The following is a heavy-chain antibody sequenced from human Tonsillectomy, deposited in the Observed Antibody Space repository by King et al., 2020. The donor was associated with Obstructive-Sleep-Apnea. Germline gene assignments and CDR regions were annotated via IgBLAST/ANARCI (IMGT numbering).Heavy chain of an antibody. J-gene: IGHJ5*02. CDR2: ISGSGGRT. CDR1: GFTFSSYA. Sequence: VQLVESGGGLVQPGGSLRLSCAASGFTFSSYAMSWVRQAPGRGLEWVSAISGSGGRTYYADSVKGRFTISRDNSKNTLYLQMNSLRAEDTAVYYCAKDISYCGGECHPKRFDPWGQGTLVTVSS. CDR3: AKDISYCGGECHPKRFDP. V-gene: IGHV3-23*04. D-gene: IGHD2-21*01.